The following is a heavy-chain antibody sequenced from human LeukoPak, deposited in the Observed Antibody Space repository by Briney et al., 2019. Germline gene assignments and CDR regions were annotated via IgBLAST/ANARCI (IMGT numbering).Heavy chain of an antibody. CDR3: AREGRKYYGSGSYFFFDY. Sequence: SETLSLTCTVSGGSISSSSYYWGWIRQPPGKGLEWIGSIYYSGSTYYNPSLKSRVTVSVDTSKNQFSLKLSSVTAADTAVYYCAREGRKYYGSGSYFFFDYWGQGTLVTVSS. D-gene: IGHD3-10*01. CDR2: IYYSGST. V-gene: IGHV4-39*07. CDR1: GGSISSSSYY. J-gene: IGHJ4*02.